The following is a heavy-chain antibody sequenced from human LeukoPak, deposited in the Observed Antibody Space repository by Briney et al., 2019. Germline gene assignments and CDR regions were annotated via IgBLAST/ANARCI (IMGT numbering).Heavy chain of an antibody. Sequence: ASVKVSCKASGYTFTGYYMHWVRQAPGQGLEWMGWINPNSGGTNYAQKFQGRVTMTRDTSISTAYMELGRLRSDDTAVYYCATRIAAAGTLDYWGQGTLVTVSS. D-gene: IGHD6-13*01. CDR3: ATRIAAAGTLDY. J-gene: IGHJ4*02. V-gene: IGHV1-2*02. CDR2: INPNSGGT. CDR1: GYTFTGYY.